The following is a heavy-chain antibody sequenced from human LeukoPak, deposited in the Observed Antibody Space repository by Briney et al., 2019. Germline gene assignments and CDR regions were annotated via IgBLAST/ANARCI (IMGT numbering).Heavy chain of an antibody. CDR2: ISSNGGST. CDR1: GFTFSSFA. Sequence: GGSLRLSCSAAGFTFSSFAMHWVRQAPGKGREYVSAISSNGGSTKYADSMKGRFTISRDNSKNTLYLQMSSLGPEDTAVYYCVRTVSGTVLDHWGQGTLVTVSS. J-gene: IGHJ4*02. CDR3: VRTVSGTVLDH. D-gene: IGHD2-2*01. V-gene: IGHV3-64D*09.